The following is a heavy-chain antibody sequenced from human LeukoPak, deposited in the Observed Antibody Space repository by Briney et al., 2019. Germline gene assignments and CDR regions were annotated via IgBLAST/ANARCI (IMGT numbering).Heavy chain of an antibody. Sequence: GGSLKLSCAASGFTFDDRGMSWVRQAPGKGLEWVSGINWNGGSTDYADSVKGRLSISRDNAKKSLYLQMNSLRAEDTALYYCARYDYSNYVGYYDHWGQGTLVTVSS. CDR1: GFTFDDRG. CDR2: INWNGGST. D-gene: IGHD4-11*01. V-gene: IGHV3-20*04. J-gene: IGHJ4*02. CDR3: ARYDYSNYVGYYDH.